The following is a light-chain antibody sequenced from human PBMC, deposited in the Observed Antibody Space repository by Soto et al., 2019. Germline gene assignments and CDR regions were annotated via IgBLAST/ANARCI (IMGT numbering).Light chain of an antibody. CDR1: QSVSSSY. V-gene: IGKV3-20*01. Sequence: EIVLTQSPGTLSLSPGERATLSCRASQSVSSSYLAWYQQKPGQAPRLLIYGASSRATGIPDRFSGSGSGTDFTLTISRLEPEDFAVYYCQQYCSSPPWTFGQGTKVASK. CDR2: GAS. J-gene: IGKJ1*01. CDR3: QQYCSSPPWT.